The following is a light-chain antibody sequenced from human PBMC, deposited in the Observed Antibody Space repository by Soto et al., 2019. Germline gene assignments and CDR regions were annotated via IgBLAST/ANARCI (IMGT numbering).Light chain of an antibody. Sequence: QSALTQPASVSGSPGQSITISCTGTSSDVGGYDYVSWYQQHPGKAPKLIIYEVSNRPSGISNRFSGSKSGNTASLTISGLQAEEEADYYCFSYTSSGTYVFGTGTKVTVL. J-gene: IGLJ1*01. CDR3: FSYTSSGTYV. CDR1: SSDVGGYDY. V-gene: IGLV2-14*01. CDR2: EVS.